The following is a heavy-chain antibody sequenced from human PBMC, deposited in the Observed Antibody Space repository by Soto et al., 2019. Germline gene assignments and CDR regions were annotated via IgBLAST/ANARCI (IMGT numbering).Heavy chain of an antibody. J-gene: IGHJ6*02. Sequence: ASVKVSCKASGYTFTSYYMHWVRQAPGQGLEWMGIINPSGGSTSYAQKFQGRVTMTGDTSTSTVYMELSSLRSEDTAVYYCASQTSYYYGSGSQGKKYYYYYGMDVWGQGTTVTVSS. V-gene: IGHV1-46*01. CDR2: INPSGGST. D-gene: IGHD3-10*01. CDR3: ASQTSYYYGSGSQGKKYYYYYGMDV. CDR1: GYTFTSYY.